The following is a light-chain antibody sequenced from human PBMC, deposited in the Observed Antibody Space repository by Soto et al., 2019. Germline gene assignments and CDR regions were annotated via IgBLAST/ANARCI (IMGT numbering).Light chain of an antibody. V-gene: IGKV1-39*01. CDR3: QQYEGYPWT. Sequence: DIQITQSPSSLSASVGDRVTITCRASQTISTYLNWYQQKTGKAPNLLIHAASSVQSGVPSRFRGSGSGTEFTLTISKLQPDDFATYYCQQYEGYPWTFGQGTKVDIK. J-gene: IGKJ1*01. CDR2: AAS. CDR1: QTISTY.